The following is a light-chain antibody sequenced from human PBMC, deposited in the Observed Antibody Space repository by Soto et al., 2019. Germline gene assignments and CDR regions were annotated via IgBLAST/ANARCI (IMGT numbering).Light chain of an antibody. J-gene: IGLJ2*01. CDR2: RNN. CDR3: AAWDDTLSGVL. V-gene: IGLV1-47*01. Sequence: QSVLTQPPSASGAPGQRVTISCSGSSSNIGSNYVYWYQQLPGTAPKLLIYRNNQRRSGVPDRVSGSKSGTSASLAISGLRSEDEADYYCAAWDDTLSGVLFGGGTKLTVL. CDR1: SSNIGSNY.